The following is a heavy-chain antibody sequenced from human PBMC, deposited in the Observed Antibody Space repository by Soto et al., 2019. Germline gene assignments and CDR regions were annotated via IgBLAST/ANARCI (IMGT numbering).Heavy chain of an antibody. CDR1: GYTLTELS. J-gene: IGHJ4*02. Sequence: ASVKVSCKVSGYTLTELSIHWVRQAPGKGLEWMGGINTEEGETIYAQKFQGRVTMTTDTSTSTAYMELSSLRSDDTAVYYCATRSPAFDYWGQGTLVTVSS. CDR2: INTEEGET. V-gene: IGHV1-24*01. CDR3: ATRSPAFDY.